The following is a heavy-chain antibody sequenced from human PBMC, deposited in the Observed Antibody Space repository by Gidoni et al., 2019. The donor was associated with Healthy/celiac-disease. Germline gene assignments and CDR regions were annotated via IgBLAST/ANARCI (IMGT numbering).Heavy chain of an antibody. CDR3: ARKAPSPFTGGRWFDP. Sequence: QVQLQESGPGLVKPSQTLSLTCTVSGGSISSGGYYWSWIRQHPGKGLEWIGYIYYSGSTYYNPSLKSRVTISVDTSKNQFSLKLSSVTAADTAVYYCARKAPSPFTGGRWFDPWGQGTLVTVSS. CDR2: IYYSGST. D-gene: IGHD3-3*02. CDR1: GGSISSGGYY. V-gene: IGHV4-31*03. J-gene: IGHJ5*02.